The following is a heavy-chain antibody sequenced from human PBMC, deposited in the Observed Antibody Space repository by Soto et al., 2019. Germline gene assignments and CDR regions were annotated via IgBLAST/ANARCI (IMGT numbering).Heavy chain of an antibody. D-gene: IGHD3-10*01. CDR1: GFTFSSYG. J-gene: IGHJ4*02. CDR2: ISYDGSNK. Sequence: QVQLVESGGGVVQPGRSLRPSCAASGFTFSSYGMHWVRQAPGKGLEWVAVISYDGSNKYYADSVKGRFTISRDNSKNTLYLQMNSLRAEDTAVYYCAPWFGAFDSWGQGTLVTVSS. V-gene: IGHV3-30*03. CDR3: APWFGAFDS.